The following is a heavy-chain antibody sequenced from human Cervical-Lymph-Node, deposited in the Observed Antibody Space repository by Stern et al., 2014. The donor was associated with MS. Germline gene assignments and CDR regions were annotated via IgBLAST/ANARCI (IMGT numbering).Heavy chain of an antibody. Sequence: QLVQSGGGLVQPGGSLRLSCAASGFTFNSYSMNWVRQAPGKGLEWVSYISSGSSTIYYADSVKGRFTISRDNAKNSLYLQMNSLRADDTAVYYCARAYSSSWRNYFDCWGQGTLVTVSS. V-gene: IGHV3-48*01. CDR3: ARAYSSSWRNYFDC. J-gene: IGHJ4*02. D-gene: IGHD6-13*01. CDR1: GFTFNSYS. CDR2: ISSGSSTI.